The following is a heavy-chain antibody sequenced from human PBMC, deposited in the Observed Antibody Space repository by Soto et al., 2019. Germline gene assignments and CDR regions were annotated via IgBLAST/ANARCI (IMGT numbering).Heavy chain of an antibody. J-gene: IGHJ4*02. D-gene: IGHD2-15*01. CDR3: ARDSGRYCSGGSCYRIEYYFDY. V-gene: IGHV1-18*04. CDR2: ISAYNGNT. Sequence: QVQLVQSGAEVKKPGASVKVSCKASGYTFTSYGISWVRQAPGQGLEWMGWISAYNGNTNYAQKLQGRVTMTTDTSTSTAYMELRSLRSDDKAVYYCARDSGRYCSGGSCYRIEYYFDYWGQGTLVTVSS. CDR1: GYTFTSYG.